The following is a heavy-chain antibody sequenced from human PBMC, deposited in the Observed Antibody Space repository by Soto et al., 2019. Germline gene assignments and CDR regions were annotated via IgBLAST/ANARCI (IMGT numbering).Heavy chain of an antibody. D-gene: IGHD2-15*01. CDR3: ARVFRDGACSGGTCYSPFQY. Sequence: QVQLVQSGTEVKKPGASVNVSCKASGYTFTNYALHWVRQAPGQRLEWMGWINAGNGNTKCSQKFQGRVTITRDTSASTAYMELSSLGSEDTAVYYCARVFRDGACSGGTCYSPFQYWGQGTLVTVSS. CDR1: GYTFTNYA. J-gene: IGHJ4*02. V-gene: IGHV1-3*01. CDR2: INAGNGNT.